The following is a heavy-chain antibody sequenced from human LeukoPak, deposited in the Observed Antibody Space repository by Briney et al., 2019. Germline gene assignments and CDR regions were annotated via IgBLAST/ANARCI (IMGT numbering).Heavy chain of an antibody. CDR3: ARDTHYYDSSGVDAFDI. Sequence: SSETLSFTCTVSGGSISGYYWGGIRQPPGKDLEGIGYIYYSGSTNYNPSLKSRVTISVDTSKNQFPLKLSSVTAADTAVYYCARDTHYYDSSGVDAFDIWGQGTMVTVSS. J-gene: IGHJ3*02. D-gene: IGHD3-22*01. CDR1: GGSISGYY. V-gene: IGHV4-59*01. CDR2: IYYSGST.